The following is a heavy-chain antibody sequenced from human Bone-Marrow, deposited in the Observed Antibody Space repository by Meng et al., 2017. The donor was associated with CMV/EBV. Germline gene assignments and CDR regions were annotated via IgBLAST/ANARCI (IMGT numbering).Heavy chain of an antibody. J-gene: IGHJ4*02. CDR3: ARLDPGTIDY. CDR2: INWNGGST. CDR1: GFTFDDYG. V-gene: IGHV3-20*04. D-gene: IGHD1-1*01. Sequence: GESLKISCAASGFTFDDYGMSWVRQAPGKGLEWVSGINWNGGSTGYADSVKGRFTISRDNAKNSLYLQMNSLRAEDTALYYCARLDPGTIDYWGQGTLVTVSS.